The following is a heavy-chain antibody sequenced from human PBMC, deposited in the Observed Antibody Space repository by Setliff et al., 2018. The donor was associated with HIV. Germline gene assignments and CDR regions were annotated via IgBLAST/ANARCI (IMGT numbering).Heavy chain of an antibody. CDR3: AREPDY. Sequence: SETLSLTCAVSGHSITSGYYWGWIRQPPGKGLEWIGNMYDGGTPHYNPSLKSRVTVSLDTSRNQFSLRLTSVTAADTAVYFCAREPDYWSQGTLVTVTS. J-gene: IGHJ4*02. V-gene: IGHV4-38-2*02. CDR2: MYDGGTP. CDR1: GHSITSGYY.